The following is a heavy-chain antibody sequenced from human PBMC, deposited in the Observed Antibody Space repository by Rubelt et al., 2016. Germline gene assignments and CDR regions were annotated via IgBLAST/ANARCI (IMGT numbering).Heavy chain of an antibody. Sequence: TASGFTFGDYAMSWFRQAPGKGLEWVSVIYSGGSTYYADSVKGRFTISRDNSKNTLYLQMNSLRAEDTAVYYCAKDRSSGYDYDDYWGQGTLVTVSS. D-gene: IGHD5-12*01. CDR2: IYSGGST. CDR1: GFTFGDYA. CDR3: AKDRSSGYDYDDY. V-gene: IGHV3-23*03. J-gene: IGHJ4*02.